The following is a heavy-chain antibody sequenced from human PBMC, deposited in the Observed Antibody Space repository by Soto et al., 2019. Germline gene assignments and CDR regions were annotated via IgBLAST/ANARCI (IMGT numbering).Heavy chain of an antibody. CDR2: ISESVDTT. D-gene: IGHD3-10*01. Sequence: GXLRLSCADSGLXFSGHAMTWVRQSPGKWLECVSSISESVDTTYYSDSVKGRFTISSDNSKNTLYLKMKSLRAEDTAIYYCVPGSSGAGGEDRWGQGILVTASS. CDR3: VPGSSGAGGEDR. J-gene: IGHJ5*02. V-gene: IGHV3-23*01. CDR1: GLXFSGHA.